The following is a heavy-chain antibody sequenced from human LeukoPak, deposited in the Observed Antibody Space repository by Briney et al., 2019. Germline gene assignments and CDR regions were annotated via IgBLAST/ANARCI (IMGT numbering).Heavy chain of an antibody. CDR3: ARDVRCTSCRSAYGMDV. J-gene: IGHJ6*02. V-gene: IGHV3-11*01. Sequence: GGSLRLSCAASGFTFSDYYMSWIRQAPGKGLEWVSYISSSGSTIYYADSVKGRFTISRDNAENSLYLQMNSLRAEDTAVYYCARDVRCTSCRSAYGMDVWGQGTTVTVSS. D-gene: IGHD2-2*01. CDR1: GFTFSDYY. CDR2: ISSSGSTI.